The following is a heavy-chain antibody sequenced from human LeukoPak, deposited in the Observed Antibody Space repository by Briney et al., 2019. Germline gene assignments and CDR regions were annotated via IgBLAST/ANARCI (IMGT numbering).Heavy chain of an antibody. CDR3: ARVGQLVSNWFDP. J-gene: IGHJ5*02. Sequence: SVTVSCTASGGTFSSYAISWVRQAPGQGLEWMGGIIPIFGTANYAQKFQGRVTITADESTSTAYMELSSLRSEDTAVYYCARVGQLVSNWFDPWGQGTLVTVSS. CDR2: IIPIFGTA. D-gene: IGHD6-6*01. V-gene: IGHV1-69*13. CDR1: GGTFSSYA.